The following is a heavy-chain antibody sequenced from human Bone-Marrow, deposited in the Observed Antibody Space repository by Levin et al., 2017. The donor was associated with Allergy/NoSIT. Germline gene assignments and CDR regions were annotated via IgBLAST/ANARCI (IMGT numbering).Heavy chain of an antibody. Sequence: GGSLRLSCTVSGFTFSDFYMDWVRQAPGKGLEWVGHIRIKTYSYTTEYAASVKGRFTISRDDSRNSLYLQMNSLKSEDTAVYYCVRVPGGGHVFDYWGQGTLVTVSS. D-gene: IGHD4-23*01. CDR3: VRVPGGGHVFDY. CDR2: IRIKTYSYTT. CDR1: GFTFSDFY. V-gene: IGHV3-72*01. J-gene: IGHJ4*02.